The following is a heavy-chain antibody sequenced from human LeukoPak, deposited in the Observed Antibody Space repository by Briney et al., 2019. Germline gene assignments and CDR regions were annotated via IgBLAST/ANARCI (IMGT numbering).Heavy chain of an antibody. Sequence: SETLSLTCAVYGGSFSGYYWSDFYWSWIRQSPGKGLEWIGEVSHSGSTNYNPSLKSRVTISVDTSKNQFSLKLSSVTAADTAVYYCARVHSGSYYDYWGQGTLVTVSS. CDR2: VSHSGST. D-gene: IGHD1-26*01. V-gene: IGHV4-34*01. CDR1: GGSFSGYY. CDR3: ARVHSGSYYDY. J-gene: IGHJ4*02.